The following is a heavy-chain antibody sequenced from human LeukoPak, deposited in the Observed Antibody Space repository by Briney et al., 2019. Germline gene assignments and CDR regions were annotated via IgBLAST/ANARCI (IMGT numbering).Heavy chain of an antibody. Sequence: SETLSLTCTVSGGSISNYYWSWIRQPPGKGLGWIGYIYYSGSTNYNPSLKSRVTISVDTSKNQFSLRLSSVTAADTAVYYCARVPFYYGSGSYYIDDYFDYWGQGTLVTVSS. CDR1: GGSISNYY. CDR2: IYYSGST. D-gene: IGHD3-10*01. V-gene: IGHV4-59*01. CDR3: ARVPFYYGSGSYYIDDYFDY. J-gene: IGHJ4*02.